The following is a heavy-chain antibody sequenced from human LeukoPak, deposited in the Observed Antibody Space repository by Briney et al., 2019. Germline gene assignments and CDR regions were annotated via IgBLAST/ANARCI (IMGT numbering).Heavy chain of an antibody. CDR2: ISGSGGST. Sequence: PGGSLRLSCVVSGFTFSGYAMSWVRQAPGKGLEWVSAISGSGGSTYYADSVKGRFTISRDNSKNTLYLQMNSLRAEDTAVYYCAKNRGIAEDWGQGTLVTVSS. V-gene: IGHV3-23*01. CDR1: GFTFSGYA. J-gene: IGHJ4*02. CDR3: AKNRGIAED. D-gene: IGHD6-13*01.